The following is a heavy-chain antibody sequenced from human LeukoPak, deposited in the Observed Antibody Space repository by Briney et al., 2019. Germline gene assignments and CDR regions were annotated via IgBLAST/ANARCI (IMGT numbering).Heavy chain of an antibody. D-gene: IGHD3-16*01. V-gene: IGHV4-34*01. J-gene: IGHJ4*02. CDR2: INHSGST. CDR1: GGSFSGYY. CDR3: ARIRWGSNLYYFDY. Sequence: SETLSPTCAVYGGSFSGYYWSWIRQPPGKGLEWIGEINHSGSTNYNPSLKSRVTISVDTSKNQFSLKLSSVTAADTAVYYCARIRWGSNLYYFDYWGQGTLVTVSS.